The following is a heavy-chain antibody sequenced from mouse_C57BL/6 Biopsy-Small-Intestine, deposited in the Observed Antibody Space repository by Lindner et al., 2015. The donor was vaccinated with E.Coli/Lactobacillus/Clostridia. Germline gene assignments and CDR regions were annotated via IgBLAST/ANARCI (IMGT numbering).Heavy chain of an antibody. Sequence: VQLQESGTELVRPGASVKLSCTASGFNIKDDYMHWVKQRPEQGLEWIGRIDPANGNIKYDPKFQDKATITADTSSNTAYLQLSSLTSEDTAVYYCASEGDYVYFDYWGQGTTLTVSS. CDR1: GFNIKDDY. J-gene: IGHJ2*01. D-gene: IGHD2-13*01. CDR2: IDPANGNI. V-gene: IGHV14-3*02. CDR3: ASEGDYVYFDY.